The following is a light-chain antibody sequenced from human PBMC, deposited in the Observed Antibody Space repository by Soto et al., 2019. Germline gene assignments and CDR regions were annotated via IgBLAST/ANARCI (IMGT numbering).Light chain of an antibody. CDR1: ESIDNW. CDR3: QQYHTDWT. CDR2: AAS. V-gene: IGKV1-5*01. Sequence: DIQMTQSPSTLSASVGDTVTITCRASESIDNWLAWYQQKPGKAPKPLIFAASTLVRGVPSRFSGRGSGTEFTLTISSLQADDYATFYCQQYHTDWTFGQGTKVDIK. J-gene: IGKJ1*01.